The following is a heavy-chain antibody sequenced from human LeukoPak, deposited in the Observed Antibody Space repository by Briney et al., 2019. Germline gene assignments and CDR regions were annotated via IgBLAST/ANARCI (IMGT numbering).Heavy chain of an antibody. Sequence: ASVKVSCKASGYTFTSYAMNWVRQAPGQGLGRMGWIDTNTGNPTYAQGFTGRFVFSLDTSVSTAYLQISSLKAEDTAVYYCARDFEEAYWNHESGYWGQGTLVTVSS. D-gene: IGHD1-1*01. V-gene: IGHV7-4-1*02. CDR2: IDTNTGNP. CDR3: ARDFEEAYWNHESGY. CDR1: GYTFTSYA. J-gene: IGHJ4*02.